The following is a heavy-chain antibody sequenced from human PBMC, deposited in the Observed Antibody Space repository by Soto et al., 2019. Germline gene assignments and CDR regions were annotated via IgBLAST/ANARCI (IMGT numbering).Heavy chain of an antibody. CDR3: AREGPATIAADLSWFDP. CDR2: IYHSGNT. J-gene: IGHJ5*02. D-gene: IGHD6-13*01. V-gene: IGHV4-4*02. CDR1: GGSINSSNW. Sequence: HVQLQESGPGLVKPSGTLSLTCAVSGGSINSSNWWTWVRQPPGKGLEWIGNIYHSGNTNYNPSLKSRLSMSVDKSKNQFSPRLSSVTAADTAIYYCAREGPATIAADLSWFDPWGQGTLVTVSS.